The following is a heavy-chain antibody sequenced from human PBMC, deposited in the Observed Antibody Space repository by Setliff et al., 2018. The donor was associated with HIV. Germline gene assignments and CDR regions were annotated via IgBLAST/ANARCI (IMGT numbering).Heavy chain of an antibody. CDR2: ISYDGTNK. J-gene: IGHJ4*02. CDR1: ELTFSTHA. CDR3: AKARPRQPVSTKPPYYFDF. D-gene: IGHD6-13*01. Sequence: GGSLRLSCAASELTFSTHAIHWVRQAPGKGLEWVAVISYDGTNKYYGDSVKGRFTISRDNSKKTLYLQMNSLSGDDTAVYYCAKARPRQPVSTKPPYYFDFWGQGTLVTVSS. V-gene: IGHV3-30-3*01.